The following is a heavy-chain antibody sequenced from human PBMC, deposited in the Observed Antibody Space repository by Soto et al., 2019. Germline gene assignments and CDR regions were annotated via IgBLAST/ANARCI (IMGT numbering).Heavy chain of an antibody. V-gene: IGHV1-69*13. CDR2: IIPIFGTA. CDR3: ARHEKEAAAGYYYYGMDV. Sequence: GASVKVSCKASGGTFSSYAISWVRQAPGQGREWMGGIIPIFGTANYAQKFQGRVTITADESTSTAYMELSSLRSEDTAVYYRARHEKEAAAGYYYYGMDVWGQGTTVTVSS. D-gene: IGHD6-13*01. J-gene: IGHJ6*02. CDR1: GGTFSSYA.